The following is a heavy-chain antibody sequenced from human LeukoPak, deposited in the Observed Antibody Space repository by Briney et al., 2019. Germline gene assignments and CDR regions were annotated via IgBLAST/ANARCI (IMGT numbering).Heavy chain of an antibody. CDR3: VRGTSGWDGLDY. J-gene: IGHJ4*02. CDR2: ISRSGDST. CDR1: GFTFSSYA. Sequence: GGSLRLSCAVSGFTFSSYAMSWVRQAPGKGLEWVSGISRSGDSTYYVDSVKGRFTISRDNSKNTLYLQMNSLRAEDTAVYYCVRGTSGWDGLDYWGQGTLVTVSS. V-gene: IGHV3-23*01. D-gene: IGHD6-19*01.